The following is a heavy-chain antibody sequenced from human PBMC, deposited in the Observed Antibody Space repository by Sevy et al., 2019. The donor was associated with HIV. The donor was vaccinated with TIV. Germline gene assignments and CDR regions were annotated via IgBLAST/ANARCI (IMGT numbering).Heavy chain of an antibody. CDR3: AREGCTKPNDY. Sequence: GGSLRLSCVASGFTFSKYSMSWVRQTPGKGLEWVATFSFGCGKINYADSVKGRFTISRDDSRNTFYLQMNSLRAEDTAIYYCAREGCTKPNDYWGQGTLVTVSS. V-gene: IGHV3-23*01. CDR2: FSFGCGKI. J-gene: IGHJ4*02. D-gene: IGHD2-8*01. CDR1: GFTFSKYS.